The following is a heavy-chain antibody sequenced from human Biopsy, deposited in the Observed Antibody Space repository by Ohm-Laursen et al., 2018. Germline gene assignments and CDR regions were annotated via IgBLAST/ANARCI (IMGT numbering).Heavy chain of an antibody. CDR1: GSIFSTYG. V-gene: IGHV3-30*03. CDR2: ISYDGLNK. CDR3: ARDQRGPSLLEAKLTPNYFDY. D-gene: IGHD1-1*01. Sequence: SLRLSCSASGSIFSTYGMHWVRQAPGKGLEWVALISYDGLNKFFADSVKGRFTISRDNAKNSLYLQMNSLRAEDTAVYYCARDQRGPSLLEAKLTPNYFDYWGRGSLVTVSS. J-gene: IGHJ4*02.